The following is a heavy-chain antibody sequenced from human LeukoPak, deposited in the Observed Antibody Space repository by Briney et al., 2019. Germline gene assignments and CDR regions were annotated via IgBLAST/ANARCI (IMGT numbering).Heavy chain of an antibody. CDR1: GGSISSGDYY. D-gene: IGHD3-10*01. CDR3: ARVPIIRGVLDY. CDR2: ISYSGNT. J-gene: IGHJ4*02. Sequence: SETLSLTCTVSGGSISSGDYYWNWLRQPPGTGLEWIGYISYSGNTYYNPSLKSRVTISPDTSKNQFSLKLSSVSATDTAVYFCARVPIIRGVLDYWGQGTLVTVSS. V-gene: IGHV4-30-4*01.